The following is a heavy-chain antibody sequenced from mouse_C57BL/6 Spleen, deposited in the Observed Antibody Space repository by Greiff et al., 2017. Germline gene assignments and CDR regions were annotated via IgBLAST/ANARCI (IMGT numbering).Heavy chain of an antibody. D-gene: IGHD1-1*01. Sequence: QVHVKQSGAELAKPGASVKLSCKASGYTFTSYWMHWVKQRPGQGLEWIGYINPSSGYTKYNQKFKDKATLTADKSSSTASMQLSSLTYEDSAVYYCARSYITTVEAWFAYWGQGTRVTVSA. V-gene: IGHV1-7*01. CDR3: ARSYITTVEAWFAY. CDR1: GYTFTSYW. J-gene: IGHJ3*01. CDR2: INPSSGYT.